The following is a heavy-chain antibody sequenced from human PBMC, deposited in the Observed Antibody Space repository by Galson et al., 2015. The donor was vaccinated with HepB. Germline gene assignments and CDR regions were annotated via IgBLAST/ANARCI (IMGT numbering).Heavy chain of an antibody. CDR3: ARETLGYSSSWYWGY. J-gene: IGHJ4*02. Sequence: SVKVSCKASGYTFTGYYMHWVRQAPGQGLEWMGWINPNSGGTNYAQKFQGWVNMTRDTSISTAYMELRRLRSDDTAVYYCARETLGYSSSWYWGYWGQGTLVTVSS. CDR1: GYTFTGYY. V-gene: IGHV1-2*04. D-gene: IGHD6-13*01. CDR2: INPNSGGT.